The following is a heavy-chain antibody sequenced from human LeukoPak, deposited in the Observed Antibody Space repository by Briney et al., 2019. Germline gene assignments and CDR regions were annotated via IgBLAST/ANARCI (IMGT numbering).Heavy chain of an antibody. CDR1: GGSFSGYY. Sequence: PSETLSLTCAVYGGSFSGYYWSWIRQPPGKGLEWIGEINHSGSTNYNPSLKSRVTISVDTSKNQFSLKLSSVTAADTAVYYCARGRRAGLRYFDPLIYYYYYMDVWGKGTTVTVSS. CDR2: INHSGST. V-gene: IGHV4-34*01. D-gene: IGHD3-9*01. J-gene: IGHJ6*03. CDR3: ARGRRAGLRYFDPLIYYYYYMDV.